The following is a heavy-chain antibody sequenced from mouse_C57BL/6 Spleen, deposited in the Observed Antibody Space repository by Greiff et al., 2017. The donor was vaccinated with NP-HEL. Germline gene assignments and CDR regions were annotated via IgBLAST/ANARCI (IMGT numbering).Heavy chain of an antibody. CDR2: ISYDGSN. D-gene: IGHD1-1*01. V-gene: IGHV3-6*01. J-gene: IGHJ2*01. Sequence: EVQLQQSGPGLVKPSQSLSLTCSVTGYSITSGYYWNWIRQFPGNKLEWMGYISYDGSNNYNPSLKNRISITRDTSKNQFFLKLNSVTTEDTATYYCARGHYYGSSYDYFDYWGQGTTLTVSS. CDR3: ARGHYYGSSYDYFDY. CDR1: GYSITSGYY.